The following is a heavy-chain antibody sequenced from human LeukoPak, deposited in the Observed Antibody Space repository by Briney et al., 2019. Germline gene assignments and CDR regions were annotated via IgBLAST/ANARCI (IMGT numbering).Heavy chain of an antibody. CDR1: GYTFTSYA. J-gene: IGHJ5*02. D-gene: IGHD1-7*01. V-gene: IGHV7-4-1*02. CDR3: ARAPANWNYVFEFWFDP. CDR2: INTNTGNP. Sequence: GASVKVSCKASGYTFTSYAMNWVRQAPGQGLEWMGWINTNTGNPTYAQGFTGRFVFSLDTSVSTAYLQISSLKAEDTAVYYCARAPANWNYVFEFWFDPWGQGTLATVSS.